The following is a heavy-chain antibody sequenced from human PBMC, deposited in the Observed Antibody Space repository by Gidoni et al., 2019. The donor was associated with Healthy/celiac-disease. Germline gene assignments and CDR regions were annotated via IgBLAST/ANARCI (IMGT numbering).Heavy chain of an antibody. D-gene: IGHD6-13*01. CDR2: IKSKTDGGTT. J-gene: IGHJ4*02. V-gene: IGHV3-15*07. CDR3: TTVNFGFGGWQQLVLWDFDY. Sequence: SNAWMNWVRQAPGKGLEWVGRIKSKTDGGTTDYAAPVKGRFTISRDDSKNTLYLQMNSLKTEDTAVYYCTTVNFGFGGWQQLVLWDFDYWGQGTLVTVSS. CDR1: SNAW.